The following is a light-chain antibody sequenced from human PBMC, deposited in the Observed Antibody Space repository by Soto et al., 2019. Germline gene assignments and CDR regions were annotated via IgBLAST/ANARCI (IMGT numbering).Light chain of an antibody. CDR3: QQSDSTPRT. CDR2: AAS. J-gene: IGKJ1*01. V-gene: IGKV1-39*01. CDR1: QSISSF. Sequence: DVQMTQSPSSRSAFVGDRVTITCRASQSISSFLNWYKQRPGKAPKLLIYAASSLQSGVPSRFSGSGSGTDFTLTISSLKPEDFETYYCQQSDSTPRTFGQGTKVDI.